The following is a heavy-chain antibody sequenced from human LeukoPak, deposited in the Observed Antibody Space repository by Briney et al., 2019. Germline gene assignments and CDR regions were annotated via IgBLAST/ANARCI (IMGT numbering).Heavy chain of an antibody. J-gene: IGHJ5*02. D-gene: IGHD3-3*01. Sequence: SETLSLTCTVSGGSISSSSYYWGWIRQPPGKGLGWIGSIYYSGSTYYNPSLKSRVTISVDTSKNQFSLKLSSVTAADTAVYYCARHQPDDYDFWSGLNWFDPWGQGTLVTVSS. CDR1: GGSISSSSYY. V-gene: IGHV4-39*01. CDR2: IYYSGST. CDR3: ARHQPDDYDFWSGLNWFDP.